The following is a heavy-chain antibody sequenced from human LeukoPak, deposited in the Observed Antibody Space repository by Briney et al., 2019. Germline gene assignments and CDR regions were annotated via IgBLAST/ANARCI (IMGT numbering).Heavy chain of an antibody. V-gene: IGHV3-74*01. CDR3: ATPPVVGGD. Sequence: PGGSLRHSCAPPGFTFSSYWMHWVRQAPGKGLVWVSRINNDGSRTNYADSVKGRFTISRDNAKSTLYLQMNSLRAEDTAVYYCATPPVVGGDWGQGTLVTVSS. CDR2: INNDGSRT. J-gene: IGHJ4*02. D-gene: IGHD3-10*01. CDR1: GFTFSSYW.